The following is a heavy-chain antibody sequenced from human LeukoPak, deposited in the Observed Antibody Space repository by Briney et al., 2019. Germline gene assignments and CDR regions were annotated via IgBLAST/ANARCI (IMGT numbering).Heavy chain of an antibody. D-gene: IGHD3-16*01. CDR1: GFTFSSYA. CDR2: ISYDGSNK. Sequence: GGSLRLSCAASGFTFSSYAMHWVRQAPGKGLEWVAVISYDGSNKYYTDSVKGRFIISRDNSKNTLYLQMNSLRAEDTAVYYCARGGHWAKDYYYGMDVWGQGTTVTVSS. CDR3: ARGGHWAKDYYYGMDV. J-gene: IGHJ6*02. V-gene: IGHV3-30-3*01.